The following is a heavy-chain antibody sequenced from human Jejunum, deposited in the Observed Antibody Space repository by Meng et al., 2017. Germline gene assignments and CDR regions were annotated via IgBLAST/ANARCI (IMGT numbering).Heavy chain of an antibody. D-gene: IGHD5-24*01. J-gene: IGHJ4*02. CDR2: INTDTRNP. CDR3: ARPRRDGYNGRYYFDY. Sequence: ASVKVSCKASGYSFTTYAMNWVRQAPGQGLEWIGWINTDTRNPTYAQDFTGRFVFSLDTSVSTAYLQINSLKVEDTAVYYCARPRRDGYNGRYYFDYWGQGTLVTVSS. V-gene: IGHV7-4-1*02. CDR1: GYSFTTYA.